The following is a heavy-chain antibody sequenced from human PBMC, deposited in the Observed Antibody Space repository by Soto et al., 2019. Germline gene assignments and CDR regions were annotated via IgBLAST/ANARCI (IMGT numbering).Heavy chain of an antibody. J-gene: IGHJ4*02. V-gene: IGHV3-23*01. Sequence: GGSRRLSCAASGFTFSSYAMSWVRQAPGKGLEWVSAISGSGGSTYYADSVNGRFTSSRDNSKNTLYLQMNSLRAEDTAVYYCAKDLGSRGYYYYSGQGTLVTVSS. CDR1: GFTFSSYA. D-gene: IGHD3-22*01. CDR3: AKDLGSRGYYYY. CDR2: ISGSGGST.